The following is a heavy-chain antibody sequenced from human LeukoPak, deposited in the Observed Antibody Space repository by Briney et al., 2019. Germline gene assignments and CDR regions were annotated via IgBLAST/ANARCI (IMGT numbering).Heavy chain of an antibody. CDR2: IYYSGST. Sequence: SETLSLTCTVSGGSISSYYWSWIRQPPGKGLEWIGYIYYSGSTNYNPSLKSRVTISVDTSKNQFSLKLSSVTAADTAVYYCARVAGYSSSWYPYWGQGTLVTVSS. CDR1: GGSISSYY. D-gene: IGHD6-13*01. J-gene: IGHJ4*02. CDR3: ARVAGYSSSWYPY. V-gene: IGHV4-59*01.